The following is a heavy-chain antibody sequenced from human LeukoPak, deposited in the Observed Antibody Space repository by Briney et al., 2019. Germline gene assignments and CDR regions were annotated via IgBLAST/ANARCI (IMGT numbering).Heavy chain of an antibody. CDR2: VSYGGST. CDR1: GDSINDDDYY. Sequence: SETLSLTCTVSGDSINDDDYYWGWIRQPPGKGLEHIGSVSYGGSTYYSPSLKSRVNIYIDISKNQFSLKLSSVTAADTAVYYCARHGRGLAVAGYGLPYYFDYWGQGTLVTVSS. D-gene: IGHD6-19*01. V-gene: IGHV4-39*01. J-gene: IGHJ4*02. CDR3: ARHGRGLAVAGYGLPYYFDY.